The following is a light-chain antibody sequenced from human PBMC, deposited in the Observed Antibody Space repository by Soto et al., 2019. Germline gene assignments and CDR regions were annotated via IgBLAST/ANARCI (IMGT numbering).Light chain of an antibody. V-gene: IGKV3-20*01. CDR3: QQYKDWPTT. CDR1: RSVSSSS. CDR2: GAS. J-gene: IGKJ1*01. Sequence: EIVLTQSPDTLSLSPGERATLSCRASRSVSSSSLAWYQQKPGQAPRLLIYGASSRATGIPDRFSGSGAGTDFTLTITSLQSEDFGVYFCQQYKDWPTTFGQGTKVDIK.